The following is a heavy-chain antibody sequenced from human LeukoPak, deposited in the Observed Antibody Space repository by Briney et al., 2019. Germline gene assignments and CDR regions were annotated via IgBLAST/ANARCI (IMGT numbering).Heavy chain of an antibody. D-gene: IGHD3-10*01. CDR1: GFTFSSYA. Sequence: PGGSLRLSCAASGFTFSSYAMSWVRQAPGKGLEWVSAISGSGGSTYYADSVKGRFTISRDNPKNTLYLQMNSLRAEDTAVYYCAKVSYGSGSYYRESDYWGQGTLVTVSS. CDR3: AKVSYGSGSYYRESDY. CDR2: ISGSGGST. J-gene: IGHJ4*02. V-gene: IGHV3-23*01.